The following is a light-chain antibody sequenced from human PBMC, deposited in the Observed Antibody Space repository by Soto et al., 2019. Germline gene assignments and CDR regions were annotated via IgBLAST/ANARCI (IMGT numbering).Light chain of an antibody. J-gene: IGKJ4*01. V-gene: IGKV3-15*01. CDR1: QSVSSN. Sequence: EIVMTQSPATLSVSPGESATLSCRASQSVSSNLAWYQQKPGQAPRLLIYGASTRATVIPARFSGSGSGTDFALTISSLQSEDFAVYYCHQYNDWPLTFGGGTKVEIK. CDR2: GAS. CDR3: HQYNDWPLT.